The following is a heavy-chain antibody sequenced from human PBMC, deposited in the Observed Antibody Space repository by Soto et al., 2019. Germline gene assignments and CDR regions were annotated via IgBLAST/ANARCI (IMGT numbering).Heavy chain of an antibody. CDR1: GGSFSGYY. J-gene: IGHJ6*02. Sequence: SETLSLTCAVYGGSFSGYYWSWIRQPPGKGLEWIGEINHSGSTNYNPSLKSRVTISVDTSKNQFSLKLSSVTAADTAVYYCARGIFGVVMMTYYYYYGMDVWGQVTTVTVS. CDR3: ARGIFGVVMMTYYYYYGMDV. V-gene: IGHV4-34*01. D-gene: IGHD3-3*01. CDR2: INHSGST.